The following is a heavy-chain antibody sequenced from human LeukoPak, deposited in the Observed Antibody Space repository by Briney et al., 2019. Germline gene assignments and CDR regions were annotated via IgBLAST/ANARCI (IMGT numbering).Heavy chain of an antibody. J-gene: IGHJ4*02. V-gene: IGHV4-31*03. CDR1: GGSISSGGYY. CDR3: ARVVGIYYDSSGTLDY. CDR2: IYYSGST. Sequence: SRTLSLTCTVSGGSISSGGYYWSWIRQHPGKGLEWIGYIYYSGSTYYNPSLKSRITISVNTSKNQFSLKLSSVTAADTAVYYCARVVGIYYDSSGTLDYWGQGTLVTVSS. D-gene: IGHD3-22*01.